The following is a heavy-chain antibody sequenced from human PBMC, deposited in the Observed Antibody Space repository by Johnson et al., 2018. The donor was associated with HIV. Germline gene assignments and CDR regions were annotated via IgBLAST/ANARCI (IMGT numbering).Heavy chain of an antibody. J-gene: IGHJ3*02. CDR1: GFTVSSYY. CDR2: LFSGGSI. V-gene: IGHV3-66*01. D-gene: IGHD1-26*01. CDR3: ARDGFYSGSYDMFDI. Sequence: EVQLLESGGGLVQPVGSLRLSCAASGFTVSSYYMSWVRQAPGKGLEWVSVLFSGGSIYFADSVKGRFTISRDNAKNSLYLQMNSLRGEDTAVYYCARDGFYSGSYDMFDIWGQGTMGTVSS.